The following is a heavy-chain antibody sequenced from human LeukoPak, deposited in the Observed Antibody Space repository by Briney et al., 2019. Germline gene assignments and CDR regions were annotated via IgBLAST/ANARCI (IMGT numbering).Heavy chain of an antibody. V-gene: IGHV1-2*02. J-gene: IGHJ4*02. CDR2: INPNSGGT. CDR3: ARFYCSSTSCEFDY. D-gene: IGHD2-2*01. CDR1: GYTFTGYY. Sequence: GVSVKVSCKASGYTFTGYYMHWVRQAPGQGLEWMGWINPNSGGTNYAQKFQGRVTMTRDTSISTAYMELSRLRSDDTAVYYCARFYCSSTSCEFDYWGQGTLVTVSS.